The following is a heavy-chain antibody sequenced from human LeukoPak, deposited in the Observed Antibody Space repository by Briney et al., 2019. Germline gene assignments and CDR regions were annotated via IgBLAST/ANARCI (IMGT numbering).Heavy chain of an antibody. CDR1: GYTFTGYY. J-gene: IGHJ4*02. CDR2: INPNSGGT. Sequence: ASVKVSCKASGYTFTGYYMHWVRQAPGQGLEWMGRINPNSGGTNYAQKFQGRVTMTRDTSISTAYMELSRMRSDDTAVYYCARELELRAPFDYWGQGTLVTVSS. D-gene: IGHD1-7*01. CDR3: ARELELRAPFDY. V-gene: IGHV1-2*06.